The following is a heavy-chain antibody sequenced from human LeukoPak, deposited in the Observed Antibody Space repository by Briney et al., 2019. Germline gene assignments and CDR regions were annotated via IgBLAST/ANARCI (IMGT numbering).Heavy chain of an antibody. V-gene: IGHV1-69*06. J-gene: IGHJ6*04. Sequence: SVKVSCRASGGTFSSYAISWVRQAPGQGLEWMGGIIPIFGTANYAQKFQGRVTITADKSTSTAYMELSSLRSEDTAVYYCARGDGAVAKLCGMDVWGKGTTVTVSS. CDR3: ARGDGAVAKLCGMDV. CDR2: IIPIFGTA. D-gene: IGHD6-19*01. CDR1: GGTFSSYA.